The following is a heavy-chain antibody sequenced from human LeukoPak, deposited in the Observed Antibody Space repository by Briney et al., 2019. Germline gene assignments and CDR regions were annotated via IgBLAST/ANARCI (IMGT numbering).Heavy chain of an antibody. D-gene: IGHD2/OR15-2a*01. J-gene: IGHJ4*02. CDR1: GFAFSSYD. Sequence: GGSLRLSCAAPGFAFSSYDMSWVRQAPGKGLEWVAHINVDGSGTYYVDSVRGRFAISRDNAKNSLYLQMNTLRAEDTAVYYCAKYLTRAFDYWGQGTLVTVSS. V-gene: IGHV3-7*01. CDR2: INVDGSGT. CDR3: AKYLTRAFDY.